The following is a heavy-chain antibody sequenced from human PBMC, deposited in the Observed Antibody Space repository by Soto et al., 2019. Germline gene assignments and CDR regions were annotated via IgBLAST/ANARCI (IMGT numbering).Heavy chain of an antibody. CDR3: AAEAGELRFLEWSRGGFDH. V-gene: IGHV3-48*03. CDR2: ISSSGSTI. Sequence: PGGSLRLSCAASGFTFSSYEMNWVRQAPGKGLGWVSYISSSGSTIYYADSVKGRFTISRDNAKNSLYLQMNSLRAEDTAVYYCAAEAGELRFLEWSRGGFDHSGQGTMVAVSS. D-gene: IGHD3-3*01. CDR1: GFTFSSYE. J-gene: IGHJ4*02.